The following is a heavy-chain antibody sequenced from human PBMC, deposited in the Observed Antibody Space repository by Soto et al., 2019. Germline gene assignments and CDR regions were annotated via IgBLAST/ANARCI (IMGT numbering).Heavy chain of an antibody. D-gene: IGHD1-7*01. J-gene: IGHJ4*02. Sequence: GGSLRLSCAVPGGIFHGYGMHWVRQAPGKGLEWVAIIRFDGSNEEYADPVKGRFTISRDNSKNTLYLQMNTLGAEDTAVYYCARDGIGGTVFRGYLDYWGRGTVVTVSS. CDR2: IRFDGSNE. CDR1: GGIFHGYG. V-gene: IGHV3-33*01. CDR3: ARDGIGGTVFRGYLDY.